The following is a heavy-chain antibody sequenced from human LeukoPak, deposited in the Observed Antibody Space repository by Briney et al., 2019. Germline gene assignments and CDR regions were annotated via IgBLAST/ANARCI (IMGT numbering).Heavy chain of an antibody. CDR2: INHSGST. CDR3: ASIPGLRSGTTWGD. D-gene: IGHD1-7*01. CDR1: GGSFSGYY. V-gene: IGHV4-34*01. Sequence: PSETLSLTCAVYGGSFSGYYWSWIRQPPGKGLEWIGEINHSGSTNHNPSLKSRVTISVDTSKNQSSLKLSSVTAADTAVYYCASIPGLRSGTTWGDWGQGTLVTVSS. J-gene: IGHJ4*02.